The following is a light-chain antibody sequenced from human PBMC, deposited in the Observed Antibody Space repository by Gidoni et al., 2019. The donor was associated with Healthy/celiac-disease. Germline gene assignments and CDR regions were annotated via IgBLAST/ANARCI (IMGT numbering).Light chain of an antibody. CDR3: QQRSNWPP. CDR2: DAS. J-gene: IGKJ3*01. CDR1: QSVSSY. Sequence: EIVLTQSPATLSLSPGERATLSCRASQSVSSYLAWYQQKPGQAPRRLIYDASNRATGIPARFSGSGSGTDFTLTISSLEPEDFAVYYGQQRSNWPPFGPGTKVDIK. V-gene: IGKV3-11*01.